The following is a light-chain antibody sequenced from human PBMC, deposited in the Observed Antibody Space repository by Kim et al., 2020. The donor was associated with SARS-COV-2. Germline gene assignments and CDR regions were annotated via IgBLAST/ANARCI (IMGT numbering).Light chain of an antibody. J-gene: IGLJ2*01. CDR2: QDS. CDR1: KLGDKY. V-gene: IGLV3-1*01. CDR3: QAWDSSTVV. Sequence: VSPGQTASIACSGDKLGDKYASWYQQKPGQSPVLVIYQDSKRPSGIPERFSGSNSGNTATLTISGTQAMDEADYYCQAWDSSTVVFGGGTQLTVL.